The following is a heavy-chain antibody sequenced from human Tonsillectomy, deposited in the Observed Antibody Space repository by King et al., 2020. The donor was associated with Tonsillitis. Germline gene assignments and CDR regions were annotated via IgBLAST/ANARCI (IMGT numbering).Heavy chain of an antibody. CDR2: IYQSGTT. CDR1: GGSISSRNW. D-gene: IGHD2-2*01. V-gene: IGHV4-4*02. J-gene: IGHJ6*03. CDR3: SKRPAAVSQYYHMDV. Sequence: QLQESGPGLLKPSGTLSLTCAVSGGSISSRNWWGWVRQPPGKGLEWIGEIYQSGTTHYNPSLKSRVTISVDKSKNQFSLNLTCVTAADTAVYYCSKRPAAVSQYYHMDVWGKGTTVTVSS.